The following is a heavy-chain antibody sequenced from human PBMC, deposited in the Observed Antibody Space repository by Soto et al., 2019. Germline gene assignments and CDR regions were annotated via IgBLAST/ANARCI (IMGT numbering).Heavy chain of an antibody. CDR3: AKYYGSGSYPRGAFDI. J-gene: IGHJ3*02. CDR2: LSGSGGST. CDR1: GFTLCSYS. D-gene: IGHD3-10*01. V-gene: IGHV3-23*01. Sequence: PGGALRLSCSASGFTLCSYSLSWGRPGPGEGLEWVSGLSGSGGSTYYVDSVKGRFTISRDNSYNTVYLQMNSLRAEDTAVYYCAKYYGSGSYPRGAFDIWGQGTMVTVSS.